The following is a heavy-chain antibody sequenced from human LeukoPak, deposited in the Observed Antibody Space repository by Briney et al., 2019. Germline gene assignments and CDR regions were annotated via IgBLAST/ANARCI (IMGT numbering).Heavy chain of an antibody. D-gene: IGHD2-21*02. V-gene: IGHV3-30*04. CDR2: IASDGSHT. CDR1: GFTFSNYF. J-gene: IGHJ3*02. CDR3: ARERQDTVIHSGAFDI. Sequence: GGSLRLSCAAPGFTFSNYFMHWVRQAPGKGLEWVADIASDGSHTFYVESVKGRFTISRDNSKNTLYLQMNSLRAEDTAVYFCARERQDTVIHSGAFDIWGQGTMVTVSS.